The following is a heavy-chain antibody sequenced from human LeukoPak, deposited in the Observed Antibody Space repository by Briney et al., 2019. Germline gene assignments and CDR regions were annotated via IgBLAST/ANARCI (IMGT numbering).Heavy chain of an antibody. CDR1: DDSISSSTYY. CDR3: ARDSGTTGEVKFDP. D-gene: IGHD3-10*01. Sequence: SETLSLTCIISDDSISSSTYYWGWIRQPPGKGLEWIGTLYYSGKTYYNPSLKSRVILSLDTSNNHFSLKLISVTAADTAVYYCARDSGTTGEVKFDPWGQGMLVTVSS. J-gene: IGHJ5*02. CDR2: LYYSGKT. V-gene: IGHV4-39*07.